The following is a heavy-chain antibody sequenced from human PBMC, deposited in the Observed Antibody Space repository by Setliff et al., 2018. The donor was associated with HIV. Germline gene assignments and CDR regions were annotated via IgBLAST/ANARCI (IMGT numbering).Heavy chain of an antibody. J-gene: IGHJ6*03. CDR2: IYSAGST. D-gene: IGHD3-3*01. V-gene: IGHV3-66*02. CDR1: GFTFGDYY. Sequence: GGSLRLSCAASGFTFGDYYMTWVRQAPGEGLEWVSIIYSAGSTYYAGSVEGRFTVSRDNSNNTLYLQMNSLRPEDTAVYYCARAPSSYDFWSGYYYYYMDVWGKGTTVTVSS. CDR3: ARAPSSYDFWSGYYYYYMDV.